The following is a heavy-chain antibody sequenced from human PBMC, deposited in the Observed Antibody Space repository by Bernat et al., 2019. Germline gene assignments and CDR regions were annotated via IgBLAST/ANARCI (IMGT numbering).Heavy chain of an antibody. CDR1: GFTFSSYG. D-gene: IGHD1-26*01. Sequence: QVQLVESGGGVVQPGRSLRLSCAASGFTFSSYGMHWVRQAPGKGLEWVAVISYDGSNKYYADSVKGRFTISRDNSKNTLYLQMNSLRAEDTAVYYCAKDRRELGLLAYWGQGTLVTVSS. CDR3: AKDRRELGLLAY. CDR2: ISYDGSNK. J-gene: IGHJ4*02. V-gene: IGHV3-30*18.